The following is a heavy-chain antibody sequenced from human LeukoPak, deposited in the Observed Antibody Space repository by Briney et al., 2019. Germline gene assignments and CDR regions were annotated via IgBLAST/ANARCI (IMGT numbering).Heavy chain of an antibody. V-gene: IGHV1-18*01. CDR3: ARGQYFDWSPHRGGDAFDI. CDR1: GYTFTSYG. D-gene: IGHD3-9*01. CDR2: ISAYNGNT. Sequence: ASVKVSCKASGYTFTSYGISWVRQAPGQGLEWMGWISAYNGNTNYAQKLQGRVTMTTDTSTSTAYMELSSLRSEDTAVYYCARGQYFDWSPHRGGDAFDIWGQGTMVTVSS. J-gene: IGHJ3*02.